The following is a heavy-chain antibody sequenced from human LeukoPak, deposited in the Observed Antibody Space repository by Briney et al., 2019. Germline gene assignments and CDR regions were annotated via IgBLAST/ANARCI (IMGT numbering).Heavy chain of an antibody. CDR3: AQKGGTDH. CDR2: ISSTSGAV. Sequence: PGGSLRLSCAASGFSFSRFGMNWVRQAPGKGLEWISHISSTSGAVYYADSVKDRFTIPRDNAKNSLYLQMSSLRNEDTAIYYCAQKGGTDHWGQGTLVTVSS. V-gene: IGHV3-48*02. D-gene: IGHD2-15*01. CDR1: GFSFSRFG. J-gene: IGHJ4*02.